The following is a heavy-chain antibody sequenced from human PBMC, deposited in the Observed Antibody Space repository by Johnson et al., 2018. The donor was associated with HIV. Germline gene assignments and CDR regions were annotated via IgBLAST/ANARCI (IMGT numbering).Heavy chain of an antibody. V-gene: IGHV3-7*05. CDR2: IKQDGSET. Sequence: EVLLLESGGGLVQPGGSLRLSCVASGFTFSTYWMKWVRQDPGKGLEWVAKIKQDGSETYYVDSVKGRFTISRDNAKNLLFLQMNSLRAEDTAVYYCGFDIWGQGTMVTVSS. CDR1: GFTFSTYW. CDR3: GFDI. J-gene: IGHJ3*02.